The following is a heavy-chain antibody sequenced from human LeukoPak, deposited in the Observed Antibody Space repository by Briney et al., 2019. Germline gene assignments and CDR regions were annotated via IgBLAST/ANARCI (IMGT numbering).Heavy chain of an antibody. D-gene: IGHD3-10*01. J-gene: IGHJ3*02. CDR2: ISSSSTYI. CDR3: ARDQTLTMIRGVPGAFDI. V-gene: IGHV3-21*01. CDR1: GFTFISYS. Sequence: GGSLRLSCAASGFTFISYSMNWVRQAPGAGLEWVSSISSSSTYIYYADSVKGRFTISRDNAKNSLYLQLNSLRAEDTAVYYCARDQTLTMIRGVPGAFDIWGQGAMVTVSS.